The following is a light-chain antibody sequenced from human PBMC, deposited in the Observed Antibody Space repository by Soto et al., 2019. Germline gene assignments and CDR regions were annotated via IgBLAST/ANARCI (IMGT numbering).Light chain of an antibody. CDR1: QSVSSN. J-gene: IGKJ1*01. V-gene: IGKV3-15*01. CDR3: QQYNDWPWT. Sequence: EIVMTPSPATLSVSPGERATLSCRASQSVSSNLAWYQQKPGQAPRLLIYGASTRATGIPARFSGSGSGTEFTLTISSLEPEDFAVYYCQQYNDWPWTFGQGTKVDIK. CDR2: GAS.